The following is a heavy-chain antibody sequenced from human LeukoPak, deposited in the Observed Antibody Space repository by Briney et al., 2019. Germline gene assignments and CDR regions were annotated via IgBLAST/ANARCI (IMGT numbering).Heavy chain of an antibody. CDR2: ISYDGSNK. CDR1: GFTFSSYG. J-gene: IGHJ4*02. D-gene: IGHD6-6*01. V-gene: IGHV3-30*18. CDR3: AKDRGSSMLDY. Sequence: GVLRLSCAAPGFTFSSYGMHWVRQAPGKGLEWVAVISYDGSNKYYADSVKGRFTISRDNSKNTLYLQMNSLRAEDTAVYYCAKDRGSSMLDYWGQGTLVTVSS.